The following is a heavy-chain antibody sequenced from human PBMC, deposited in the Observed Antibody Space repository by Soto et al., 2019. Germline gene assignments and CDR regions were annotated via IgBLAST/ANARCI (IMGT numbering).Heavy chain of an antibody. CDR1: GGSVSSGSYY. D-gene: IGHD6-13*01. Sequence: QVQLQESGPGLVKPSETLSLTCTVSGGSVSSGSYYWSWIRQPPGKGLEWIGYIYYSGSTKYNPSLKRRVTISVDTSKNQFSLKLSSVTAADTAVYYCARGLIIAAAGHSNWFDPWGQGTLVTVSS. J-gene: IGHJ5*02. V-gene: IGHV4-61*01. CDR2: IYYSGST. CDR3: ARGLIIAAAGHSNWFDP.